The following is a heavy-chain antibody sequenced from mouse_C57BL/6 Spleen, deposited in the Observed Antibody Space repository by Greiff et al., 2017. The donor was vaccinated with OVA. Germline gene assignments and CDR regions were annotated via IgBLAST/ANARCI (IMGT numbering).Heavy chain of an antibody. J-gene: IGHJ4*01. CDR2: ISSGSSTI. V-gene: IGHV5-17*01. CDR3: AGGYLYAMDY. Sequence: EVQVVESGGGLVKPGGSLKLSCAASGFTFSDYGMHWVRQAPEKGLEWVAYISSGSSTIYYADTVKGRFTISRDNAKNTLFLQMTSLRSEDTAMYYCAGGYLYAMDYWGQGTSVTVSS. D-gene: IGHD5-1*01. CDR1: GFTFSDYG.